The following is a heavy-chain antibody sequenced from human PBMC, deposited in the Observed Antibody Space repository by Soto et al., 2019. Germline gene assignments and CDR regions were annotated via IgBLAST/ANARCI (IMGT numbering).Heavy chain of an antibody. J-gene: IGHJ1*01. Sequence: QVQLQESGPGLVKPSQTLSLTCTVSGGSISSGGYYWSWIRQHPGKGLEWIAYIYYSGSTYYNPSLRSRVTISVDTSKSQFSLKLSSVTAADTAVYYCATNGDYYDTSDPKYFQHWGQGTLVTVSS. CDR2: IYYSGST. CDR3: ATNGDYYDTSDPKYFQH. CDR1: GGSISSGGYY. V-gene: IGHV4-31*03. D-gene: IGHD3-22*01.